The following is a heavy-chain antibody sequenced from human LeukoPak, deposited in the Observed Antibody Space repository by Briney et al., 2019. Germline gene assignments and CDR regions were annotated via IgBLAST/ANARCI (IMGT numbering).Heavy chain of an antibody. J-gene: IGHJ3*02. CDR3: ARDPPEDLAIAFDI. V-gene: IGHV4-59*01. CDR1: GGSISNYY. D-gene: IGHD3-3*02. CDR2: IHYTGST. Sequence: SETLSLTCTVSGGSISNYYWDWIRHPPGRGLEWIGQIHYTGSTKYNSSLKSRVNISIDTSKNQFSLSLGSVTAADTAVYYCARDPPEDLAIAFDIWGQGTMVTLSS.